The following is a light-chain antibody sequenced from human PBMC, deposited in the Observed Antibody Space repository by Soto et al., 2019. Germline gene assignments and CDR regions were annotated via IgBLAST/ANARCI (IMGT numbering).Light chain of an antibody. J-gene: IGKJ1*01. V-gene: IGKV1-33*01. CDR3: QQYDNLPRT. CDR2: DAS. Sequence: DIPMTQSPSSLSASVGDRVTITCQASQDISNYLNWYQQKPGQAPKLLIYDASNLEKGVPSRFSGSGSGTDFTFTISSLQPEDIATYYCQQYDNLPRTFGQGTKVEIK. CDR1: QDISNY.